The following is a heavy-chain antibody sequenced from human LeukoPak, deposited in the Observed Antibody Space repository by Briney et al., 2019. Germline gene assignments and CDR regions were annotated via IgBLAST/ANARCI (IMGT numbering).Heavy chain of an antibody. CDR2: IKQDGSEK. V-gene: IGHV3-7*01. CDR3: ARESEVGQPVAFDI. J-gene: IGHJ3*02. Sequence: GGTLRLSCAASGFTFSSYWMSWVRQAPGKGLEWVANIKQDGSEKYYVDSVKGRFTISRDIAKNSLYLQMNSLRAEDTAVYYCARESEVGQPVAFDIWGQGTMVTVSS. CDR1: GFTFSSYW.